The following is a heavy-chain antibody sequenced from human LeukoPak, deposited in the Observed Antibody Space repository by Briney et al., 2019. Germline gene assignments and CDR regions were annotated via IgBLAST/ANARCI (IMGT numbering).Heavy chain of an antibody. Sequence: ASVKVSCKASGYTFTSYDINWVRQATGQGLEWMGWMDPNSGNTGYAQKFQGRVTMTRNTSISTAYMELSSLRSEDTAVYYCARAPTGTAYYYYYMDVWGKGATVTVSS. CDR3: ARAPTGTAYYYYYMDV. V-gene: IGHV1-8*01. CDR2: MDPNSGNT. D-gene: IGHD1-1*01. J-gene: IGHJ6*03. CDR1: GYTFTSYD.